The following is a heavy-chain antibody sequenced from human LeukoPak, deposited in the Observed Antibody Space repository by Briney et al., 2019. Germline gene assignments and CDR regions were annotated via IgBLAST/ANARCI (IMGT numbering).Heavy chain of an antibody. CDR1: GFTFINCA. D-gene: IGHD6-13*01. Sequence: GGSLRLSCEASGFTFINCAMNWVRQAPGKGLEWVSYISTSGNSIYYADSVKGRFTISRDNVKNSLFLQMNSLRAEDTAVYYCATSQGSWPDYFDYWGQGTLVTVSS. CDR3: ATSQGSWPDYFDY. J-gene: IGHJ4*02. CDR2: ISTSGNSI. V-gene: IGHV3-48*03.